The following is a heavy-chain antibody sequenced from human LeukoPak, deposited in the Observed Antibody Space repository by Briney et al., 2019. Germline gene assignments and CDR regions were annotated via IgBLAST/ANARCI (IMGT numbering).Heavy chain of an antibody. Sequence: SVKVSCKASGGTFSSYAISWVRQAPGQGLEWMGGIIPIFGTANYAQKFQGRVTITADESTSTAYMELSSLRSDDTAVYYCARASGYYSDYYYYGMDVWGQGTTVTVSS. CDR3: ARASGYYSDYYYYGMDV. D-gene: IGHD3-22*01. CDR2: IIPIFGTA. CDR1: GGTFSSYA. J-gene: IGHJ6*02. V-gene: IGHV1-69*13.